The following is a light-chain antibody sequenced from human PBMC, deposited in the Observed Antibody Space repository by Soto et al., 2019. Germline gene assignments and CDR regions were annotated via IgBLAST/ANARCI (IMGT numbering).Light chain of an antibody. V-gene: IGLV1-51*01. CDR3: GTWDSSLSAYV. Sequence: QSVLTQPPSVSAAPGQKVTISCSGSTSNIGNNFVSWYQQLPGTAPKVLIYDNNKRPSGIPDRFSASKSGTSATLGITGLQTGDEAVYYCGTWDSSLSAYVFGTGTKV. J-gene: IGLJ1*01. CDR2: DNN. CDR1: TSNIGNNF.